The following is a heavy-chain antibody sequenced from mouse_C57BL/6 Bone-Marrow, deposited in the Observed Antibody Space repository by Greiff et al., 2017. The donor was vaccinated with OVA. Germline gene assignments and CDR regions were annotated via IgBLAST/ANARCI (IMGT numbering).Heavy chain of an antibody. Sequence: QVQLQQPGAELVMPGASVKLSCKASGYTFTSYWMHWVKQRPGQGLEWIGEIDPSDSYTNYNQKFKGKSTLTVDKSSSTAYMQLSSLTSEDSVVYYGAREGFITTVVAPFDYWGQGTTLTVSS. J-gene: IGHJ2*01. V-gene: IGHV1-69*01. CDR3: AREGFITTVVAPFDY. CDR2: IDPSDSYT. CDR1: GYTFTSYW. D-gene: IGHD1-1*01.